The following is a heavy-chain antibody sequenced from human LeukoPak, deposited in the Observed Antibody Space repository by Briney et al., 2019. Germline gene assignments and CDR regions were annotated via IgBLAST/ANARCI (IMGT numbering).Heavy chain of an antibody. Sequence: SETLSLTCAVYGGSFSGYYWSWIRQPPGKGLEWIGEINHSGSTNYNPSLKSRVTISVDTSKNQFSLKLSSVTAADTAVYYCARRPYDILTGDYYYGMDVWGQGTTVTVSS. CDR2: INHSGST. J-gene: IGHJ6*02. V-gene: IGHV4-34*01. CDR1: GGSFSGYY. CDR3: ARRPYDILTGDYYYGMDV. D-gene: IGHD3-9*01.